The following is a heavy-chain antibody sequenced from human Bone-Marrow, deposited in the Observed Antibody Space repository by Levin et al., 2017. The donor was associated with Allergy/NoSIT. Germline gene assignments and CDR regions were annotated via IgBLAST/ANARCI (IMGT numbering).Heavy chain of an antibody. CDR1: GFTLSSYW. J-gene: IGHJ5*02. Sequence: GGSLRLSCAASGFTLSSYWMSWVRQAPGKGLEWVANIKQDGSEKYYVDSVKGRFTISRDNAMNSLYLQMNSLRAEDTAVYYCARAGRIVVVAASWGQGTLVTVSS. CDR2: IKQDGSEK. D-gene: IGHD2-15*01. CDR3: ARAGRIVVVAAS. V-gene: IGHV3-7*03.